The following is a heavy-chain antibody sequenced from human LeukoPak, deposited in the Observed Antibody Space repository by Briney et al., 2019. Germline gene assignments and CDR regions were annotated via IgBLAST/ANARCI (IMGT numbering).Heavy chain of an antibody. CDR3: ASGSSAEDCYYYYMDV. J-gene: IGHJ6*03. CDR1: GGTFSSYA. D-gene: IGHD1-26*01. CDR2: IIPIFGTA. Sequence: SVKVSCKASGGTFSSYATSWVRQAPGQGLEWMGGIIPIFGTANYAQKFQGRVTITTDESTSTAYMELSSLRSEDTAVYYCASGSSAEDCYYYYMDVWGKGTTVTVSS. V-gene: IGHV1-69*05.